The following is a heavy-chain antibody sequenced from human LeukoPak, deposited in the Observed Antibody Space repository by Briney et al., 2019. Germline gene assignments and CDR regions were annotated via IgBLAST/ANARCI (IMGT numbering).Heavy chain of an antibody. CDR3: ARDSGDIVVVPAASGTYYYYMDV. D-gene: IGHD2-2*01. J-gene: IGHJ6*03. Sequence: SSGTLSLTCAVSGGSISSYYWSWIRQPAGKGLEWIGRIYTSGSTNYNPSLKSRVTMSVDTSKNQFSLKLSSVTAADTAVYYCARDSGDIVVVPAASGTYYYYMDVWGKGTTVTVSS. V-gene: IGHV4-4*07. CDR2: IYTSGST. CDR1: GGSISSYY.